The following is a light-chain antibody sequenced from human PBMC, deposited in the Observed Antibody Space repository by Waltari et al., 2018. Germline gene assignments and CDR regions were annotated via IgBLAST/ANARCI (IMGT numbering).Light chain of an antibody. CDR3: LQRSNWPWT. V-gene: IGKV3-15*01. CDR2: GAS. J-gene: IGKJ1*01. Sequence: EIVIPPSPAPLSLSPGESATLSCRASQSVSSSLAWYQQKPGQAPRLLIYGASSRATGIPDRFSGSGSGTDFTLTISSLEPEDVAVYYCLQRSNWPWTFGQGTKVEIK. CDR1: QSVSSS.